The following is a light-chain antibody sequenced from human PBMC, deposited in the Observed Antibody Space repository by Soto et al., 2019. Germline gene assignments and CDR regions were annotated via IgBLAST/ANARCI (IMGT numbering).Light chain of an antibody. CDR1: QSVSSN. V-gene: IGKV3-15*01. CDR2: SAS. J-gene: IGKJ1*01. CDR3: QQFNNWPWT. Sequence: IVLTQSPGTLSMTPGERATLSCRASQSVSSNLAWYQQKPGQAPRLLIYSASTGASGIPARFSGSGAGTEFTLTISSLQSEDFAVYYCQQFNNWPWTFGQGTKVDI.